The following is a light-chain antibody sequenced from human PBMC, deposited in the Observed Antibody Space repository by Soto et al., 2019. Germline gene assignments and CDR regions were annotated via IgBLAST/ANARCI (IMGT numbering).Light chain of an antibody. Sequence: QSVLTQPASVSGSPGQTITISCTGTSSDVGGYDYVSWYQQHPDKAPRFMIYEVTNRPSGVFHRFSGSKSGNTASLTISGLQAEDEADYYCSSYTTTSTYVFGTGTKLTVL. CDR3: SSYTTTSTYV. CDR1: SSDVGGYDY. V-gene: IGLV2-14*01. J-gene: IGLJ1*01. CDR2: EVT.